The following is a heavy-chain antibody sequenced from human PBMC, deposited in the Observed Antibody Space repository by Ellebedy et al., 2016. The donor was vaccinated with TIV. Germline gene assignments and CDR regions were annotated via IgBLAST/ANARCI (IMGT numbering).Heavy chain of an antibody. V-gene: IGHV3-21*04. CDR1: GFTFSSYS. CDR2: ISIRSNYI. Sequence: GESLKISCAASGFTFSSYSMSWVRQAPGKGLEWVSFISIRSNYIYYADSVKGRFTISRDNAKNSLYLQMNSLRAEDTAVYYCARYGNLGYWGQGTLVTVSS. J-gene: IGHJ4*02. CDR3: ARYGNLGY. D-gene: IGHD1-1*01.